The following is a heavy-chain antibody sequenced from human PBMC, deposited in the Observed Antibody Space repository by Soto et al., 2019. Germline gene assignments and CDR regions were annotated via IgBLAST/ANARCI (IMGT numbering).Heavy chain of an antibody. CDR1: GGSISSSNW. CDR2: IYYSGST. CDR3: ARDSGYCSGGSCYSGYNYYYYYMDV. Sequence: PSETLSLTCAVSGGSISSSNWWSWVRQPPGKGLEWIGEIYYSGSTNFNPSLKSRVTISVDTSKNQFSLKLSSVTAADTAVYYCARDSGYCSGGSCYSGYNYYYYYMDVWGKGTTVTVSS. J-gene: IGHJ6*03. D-gene: IGHD2-15*01. V-gene: IGHV4-4*02.